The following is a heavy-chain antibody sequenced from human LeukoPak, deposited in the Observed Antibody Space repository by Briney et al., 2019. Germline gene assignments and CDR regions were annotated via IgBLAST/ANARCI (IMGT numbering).Heavy chain of an antibody. CDR2: INTNTGNP. CDR3: ARDGVAAAGTNFQH. J-gene: IGHJ1*01. CDR1: GYTFTSYA. D-gene: IGHD6-13*01. V-gene: IGHV7-4-1*02. Sequence: ASVNVSCKASGYTFTSYAMNWVRQAPGQGLEWMGWINTNTGNPTYAQGFTGRFVFSLDTSVSTAYLQISSLKAEDTAVYYCARDGVAAAGTNFQHWGQGTLVTVSS.